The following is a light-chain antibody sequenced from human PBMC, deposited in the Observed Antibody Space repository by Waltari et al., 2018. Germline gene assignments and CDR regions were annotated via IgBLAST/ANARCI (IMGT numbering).Light chain of an antibody. CDR2: DVS. V-gene: IGLV2-14*01. J-gene: IGLJ1*01. Sequence: QSALTQPASVSGSPGQSITISCTGTSSDVGTYNYVSWYQQHPGKAPKLMIYDVSNRPSGVSNRFSGSKSGNAASLTISGLQAEDEADYYCCSYTSSSLYVFGTGTKVTVL. CDR1: SSDVGTYNY. CDR3: CSYTSSSLYV.